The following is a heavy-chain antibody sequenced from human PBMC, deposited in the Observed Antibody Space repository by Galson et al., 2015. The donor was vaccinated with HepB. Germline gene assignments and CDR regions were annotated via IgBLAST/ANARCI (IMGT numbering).Heavy chain of an antibody. Sequence: SLRLSCAAPGFSFSAYYISWIRQAPGKGLEWVSYISSKSTYTNYTDSVKGRFTISGDNAKSSVYLQMNSLRAEDTAVYYCAGGRQWLAFDSWGQGILVTVSS. CDR2: ISSKSTYT. CDR1: GFSFSAYY. CDR3: AGGRQWLAFDS. J-gene: IGHJ4*02. D-gene: IGHD6-19*01. V-gene: IGHV3-11*03.